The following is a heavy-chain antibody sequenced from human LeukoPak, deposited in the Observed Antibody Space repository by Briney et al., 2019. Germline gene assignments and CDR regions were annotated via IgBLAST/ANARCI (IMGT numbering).Heavy chain of an antibody. J-gene: IGHJ4*02. Sequence: SETLSLTCSVSGVSITSGSYYWGWIRQSAGKGLEWIGRVHSSGDIYHNAAFRSRAAVSGDASKNQFSLQLNSVIAADTAVYYCARGASPKDAVFFDYWGQGALITVSS. CDR3: ARGASPKDAVFFDY. CDR2: VHSSGDI. D-gene: IGHD3-16*01. CDR1: GVSITSGSYY. V-gene: IGHV4-61*02.